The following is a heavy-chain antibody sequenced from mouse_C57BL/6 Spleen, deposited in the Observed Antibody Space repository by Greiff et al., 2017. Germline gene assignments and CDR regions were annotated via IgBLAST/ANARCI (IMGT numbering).Heavy chain of an antibody. CDR2: IHPNSGST. CDR3: AYGYDGAWFAY. J-gene: IGHJ3*01. V-gene: IGHV1-64*01. Sequence: VQLKQPGAELVKPGASVKLSCKASGYTFTSYWMHWVKQRPGQGLEWIGMIHPNSGSTNYNEKFKSKATLTVDKSSSTAYMQLSSLTSEDSAVYYCAYGYDGAWFAYWGQGTLVTVSA. CDR1: GYTFTSYW. D-gene: IGHD2-2*01.